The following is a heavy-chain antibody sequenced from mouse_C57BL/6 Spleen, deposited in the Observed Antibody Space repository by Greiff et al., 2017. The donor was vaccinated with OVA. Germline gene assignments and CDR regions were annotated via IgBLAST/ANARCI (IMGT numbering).Heavy chain of an antibody. D-gene: IGHD2-3*01. Sequence: VQLQQSGPELVKPGASVKIPCKASGYTFTDYNMDWVKQSHGKSLEWIGDITPNNGGTIYNQKFKGKATLTVVKSSSTAYMELRSLTSEDTAVDYCARSGYDGYWFAYWGQGTLVNVSA. CDR3: ARSGYDGYWFAY. J-gene: IGHJ3*01. CDR1: GYTFTDYN. CDR2: ITPNNGGT. V-gene: IGHV1-18*01.